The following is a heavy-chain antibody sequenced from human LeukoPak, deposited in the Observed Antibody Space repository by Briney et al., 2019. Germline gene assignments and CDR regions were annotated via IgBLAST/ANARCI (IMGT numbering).Heavy chain of an antibody. D-gene: IGHD1-1*01. V-gene: IGHV4-59*01. Sequence: SETLSLTCTVSGGSTSDYYWNWIRHPPGKGLELIAYIYYRGTTNYNPSLNSRVTISLDSSKNQFSLRLNSVTAADTAIYYCARGPPRTGRERFFDYWGQGTLVSVSS. J-gene: IGHJ4*02. CDR3: ARGPPRTGRERFFDY. CDR1: GGSTSDYY. CDR2: IYYRGTT.